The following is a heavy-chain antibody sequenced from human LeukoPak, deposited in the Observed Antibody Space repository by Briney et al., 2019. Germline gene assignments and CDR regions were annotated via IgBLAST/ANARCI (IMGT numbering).Heavy chain of an antibody. CDR3: ATDYGGGYFDY. Sequence: GGSLRLSCTASGFSFSSSWMSWVRQAPGKGLEWVANIKYVGSEKYYVDSVKGRFTISRDNAKNSLYLQMDSLGAEDTAVYYCATDYGGGYFDYWGQGTLVTVSS. CDR2: IKYVGSEK. J-gene: IGHJ4*02. D-gene: IGHD4-23*01. CDR1: GFSFSSSW. V-gene: IGHV3-7*01.